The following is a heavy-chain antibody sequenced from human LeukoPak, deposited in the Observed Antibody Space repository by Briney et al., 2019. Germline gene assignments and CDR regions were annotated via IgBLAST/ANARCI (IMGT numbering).Heavy chain of an antibody. CDR1: GFTFSSYA. CDR3: AKVSGGGLSYDGMDV. CDR2: ISGSGGTT. V-gene: IGHV3-23*01. D-gene: IGHD1-14*01. J-gene: IGHJ6*02. Sequence: GGSLRLSCAASGFTFSSYAMSWVRQAPGKGLEWVSVISGSGGTTYYADSVKGRFTISRDSSKNTLYLQMNSLRAEDTAVYYCAKVSGGGLSYDGMDVWGQGTTVTVSS.